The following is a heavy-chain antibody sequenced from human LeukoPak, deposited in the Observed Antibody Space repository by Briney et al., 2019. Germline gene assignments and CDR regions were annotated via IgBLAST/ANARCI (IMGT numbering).Heavy chain of an antibody. CDR2: ISAYNGHI. Sequence: ASVKVSCKASGYTFNTYGISWVRQAPGQGLEWMGWISAYNGHINYAERLQDRVTMTTDTSTSTAYMELRSLRSDDTAVYYCATDLLPKTMIVVVTLGLWGQGTLVTVSS. CDR3: ATDLLPKTMIVVVTLGL. D-gene: IGHD3-22*01. V-gene: IGHV1-18*01. CDR1: GYTFNTYG. J-gene: IGHJ4*02.